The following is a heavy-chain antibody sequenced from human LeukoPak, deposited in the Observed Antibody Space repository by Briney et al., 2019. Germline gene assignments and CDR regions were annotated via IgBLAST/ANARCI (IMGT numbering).Heavy chain of an antibody. D-gene: IGHD6-13*01. CDR2: IIPIFGTA. CDR1: GGTFSSYA. CDR3: ALGAAAGIRAFDI. V-gene: IGHV1-69*05. Sequence: SVKVSCKASGGTFSSYAISWVRQAPGQGLEWMGGIIPIFGTANYAQKFQGRVTITTDASTSTAYMELSSLRSEDTAVYYCALGAAAGIRAFDIWGQGTMVTVSS. J-gene: IGHJ3*02.